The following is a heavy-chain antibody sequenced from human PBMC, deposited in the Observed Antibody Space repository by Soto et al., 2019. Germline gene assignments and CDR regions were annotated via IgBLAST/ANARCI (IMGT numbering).Heavy chain of an antibody. CDR3: TKSNLFCSSSRCYVFDY. CDR2: FTVTGIST. V-gene: IGHV3-23*01. J-gene: IGHJ4*02. CDR1: GFTFSNYP. Sequence: VQLLESGGGLVQPGGSLRLSCAASGFTFSNYPMNWVRQAPGKGLEWVSTFTVTGISTYYADSVKGRFTISRDDSKNTLYLQMNSLRAEDTAVYYCTKSNLFCSSSRCYVFDYWGQGTLVTVSS. D-gene: IGHD2-2*01.